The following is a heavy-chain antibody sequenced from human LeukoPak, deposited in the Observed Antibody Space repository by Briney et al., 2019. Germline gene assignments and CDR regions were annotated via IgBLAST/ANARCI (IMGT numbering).Heavy chain of an antibody. D-gene: IGHD2-2*01. J-gene: IGHJ5*02. CDR3: ARGGWSLGYCSSSSCLDWFDP. CDR2: INPNSGGT. V-gene: IGHV1-2*02. Sequence: ASVKVSCKASRYTLTDYYMHWVRQAPGQGLEWMGWINPNSGGTNYAQKFQGRVTMTRDTSISTAYMELSGLRSDDTAVYYCARGGWSLGYCSSSSCLDWFDPWGQGTLVTVSS. CDR1: RYTLTDYY.